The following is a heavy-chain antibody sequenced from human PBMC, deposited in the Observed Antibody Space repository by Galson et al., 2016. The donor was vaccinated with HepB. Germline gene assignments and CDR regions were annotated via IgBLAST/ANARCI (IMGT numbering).Heavy chain of an antibody. CDR1: GFTFSSYA. V-gene: IGHV3-33*01. CDR3: ARGQRAGDY. J-gene: IGHJ4*02. D-gene: IGHD5-24*01. CDR2: IFFDGSHK. Sequence: SLRLSCAASGFTFSSYAMHWVRQAPGKGLQWVAVIFFDGSHKFYADSVKGRFTISRDNFKNTLYLQMNSLRVEDTALYYCARGQRAGDYWGPGTLVTVSS.